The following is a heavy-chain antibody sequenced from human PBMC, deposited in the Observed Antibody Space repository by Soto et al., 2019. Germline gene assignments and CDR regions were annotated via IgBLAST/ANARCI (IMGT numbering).Heavy chain of an antibody. CDR3: ARGAEYQLLSRDYFYGMDV. J-gene: IGHJ6*02. CDR2: ISYEGSNN. Sequence: QVQLVEAGGGVVQPGRSLRLSCGASGFTFNSPGMHWVRQAPGKGLEWVAVISYEGSNNFYAESVKGRFTISRDNSKNTLYLQMNSLRREDTAVYYCARGAEYQLLSRDYFYGMDVWGQGTTVTVSS. CDR1: GFTFNSPG. D-gene: IGHD2-2*01. V-gene: IGHV3-30*03.